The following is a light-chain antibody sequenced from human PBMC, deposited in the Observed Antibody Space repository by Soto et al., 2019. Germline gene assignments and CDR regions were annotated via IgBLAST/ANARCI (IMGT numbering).Light chain of an antibody. J-gene: IGKJ5*01. CDR2: GAS. CDR3: QQRSNWPIT. CDR1: QSVSSN. V-gene: IGKV3-11*01. Sequence: EIVFTQSPSTLSLSPGERATLSCRASQSVSSNLAWYQQKPGQAPRLLIYGASTRATGIPARFSGSGSGTDFTLTISSLEPEDFAVYYCQQRSNWPITFGQGTRLEI.